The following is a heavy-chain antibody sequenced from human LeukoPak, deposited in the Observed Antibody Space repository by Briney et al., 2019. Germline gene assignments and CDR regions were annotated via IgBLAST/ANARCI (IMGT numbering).Heavy chain of an antibody. CDR2: IDSDTYGNIT. CDR1: GFTLSSYS. CDR3: ARDRDYAFDY. Sequence: TGGSLRLSCAASGFTLSSYSMNWVRQAPGKGLEWISYIDSDTYGNITYYPHTVKGRFTISRDNAKNSLYLQMDSLRDEDTAVYYCARDRDYAFDYWGQGTLVTVSS. V-gene: IGHV3-48*02. J-gene: IGHJ4*02. D-gene: IGHD4-17*01.